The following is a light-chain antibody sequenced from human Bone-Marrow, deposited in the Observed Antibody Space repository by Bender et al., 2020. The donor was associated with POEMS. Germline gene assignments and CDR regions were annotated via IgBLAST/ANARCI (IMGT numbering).Light chain of an antibody. CDR1: SSNIGKHG. J-gene: IGLJ3*02. V-gene: IGLV1-36*01. Sequence: QSVLTQPPSVSETPGQRVTISCSGSSSNIGKHGVNWYQKLPGKAPKLLIYYDDMVESGVADRWSGSKYGTSASLAISGLQPEDEADYYCSAWDASLNGWVFGGGTKLTVL. CDR3: SAWDASLNGWV. CDR2: YDD.